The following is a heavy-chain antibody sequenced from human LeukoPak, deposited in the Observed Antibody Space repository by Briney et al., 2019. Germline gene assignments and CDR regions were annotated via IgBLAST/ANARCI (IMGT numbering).Heavy chain of an antibody. D-gene: IGHD3-10*01. CDR1: GFTFSSYA. V-gene: IGHV3-30-3*01. Sequence: QSGGSLRLSCAASGFTFSSYAMHWVRQAPGKGLEWVAVISYDGSNKYYADSVKGRFTISRDNSKNTLYLQMNSLRAEDTAVYYCARDYAPHGSGSFQHWGQGTLVTVSS. CDR2: ISYDGSNK. J-gene: IGHJ1*01. CDR3: ARDYAPHGSGSFQH.